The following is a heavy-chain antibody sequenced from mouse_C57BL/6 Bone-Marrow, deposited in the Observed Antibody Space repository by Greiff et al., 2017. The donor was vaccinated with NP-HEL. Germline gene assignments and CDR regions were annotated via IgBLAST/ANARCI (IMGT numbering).Heavy chain of an antibody. J-gene: IGHJ3*01. V-gene: IGHV1-81*01. CDR3: ARRGYGNQFAY. Sequence: VKLMESGAELARPGASVKLSCKASGYTFTSYGISWVKQRTGQGLEWIGEIYPRSGNTYYNEKFKGKATLTADKSSSTAYMELRSLTSEDSAVYFCARRGYGNQFAYWGQGTLVTVSA. CDR1: GYTFTSYG. CDR2: IYPRSGNT. D-gene: IGHD2-1*01.